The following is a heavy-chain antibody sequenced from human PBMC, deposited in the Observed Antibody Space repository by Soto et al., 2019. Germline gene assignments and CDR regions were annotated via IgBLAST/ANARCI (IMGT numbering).Heavy chain of an antibody. J-gene: IGHJ4*02. CDR1: GGTFSSYS. CDR2: IIPIFGTA. Sequence: QVKLVQSGAEVKKPGSSVKVSCKASGGTFSSYSINLVRQAPGQGLEWMGEIIPIFGTANYAQKFQGRVTITADESTSTAYMELSSLRSEDTAVYYGARDGGSHSGGIDYWGQGTLVTVSS. CDR3: ARDGGSHSGGIDY. V-gene: IGHV1-69*01. D-gene: IGHD1-26*01.